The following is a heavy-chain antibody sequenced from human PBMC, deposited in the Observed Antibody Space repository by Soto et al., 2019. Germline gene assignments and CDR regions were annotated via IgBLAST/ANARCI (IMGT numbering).Heavy chain of an antibody. Sequence: SETLSLTCTVSGGSISSGGYYWSWIRQHPGKGLEWIGYIYYSGSTYYNPSLQSRVTISVDTSKNQFSLKLSSVTAADTAAYYCGRGPPRARVYWSGGSCYRALDVWGQGTTVTVSS. J-gene: IGHJ6*02. V-gene: IGHV4-31*03. CDR2: IYYSGST. D-gene: IGHD2-15*01. CDR3: GRGPPRARVYWSGGSCYRALDV. CDR1: GGSISSGGYY.